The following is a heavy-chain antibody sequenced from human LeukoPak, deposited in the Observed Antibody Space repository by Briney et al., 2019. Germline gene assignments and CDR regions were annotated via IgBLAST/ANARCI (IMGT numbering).Heavy chain of an antibody. V-gene: IGHV3-23*01. J-gene: IGHJ4*02. Sequence: PGGSLRLSCAASGFTFSSYAMSWVRQAPGKGLEWVSGISGSGGSTYYADSVKGRFTISKDNSKNMLYLQMNSLRAEDTAVYYCAKATRYNYYDYWGQGTLVTVSS. CDR3: AKATRYNYYDY. CDR1: GFTFSSYA. D-gene: IGHD5-24*01. CDR2: ISGSGGST.